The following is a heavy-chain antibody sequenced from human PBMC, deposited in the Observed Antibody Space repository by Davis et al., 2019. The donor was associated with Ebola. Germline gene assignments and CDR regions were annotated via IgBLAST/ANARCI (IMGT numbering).Heavy chain of an antibody. CDR3: ARDRGGSYPFDP. J-gene: IGHJ5*02. V-gene: IGHV3-23*01. Sequence: GESLKISCAASGFTFSSYAMSWVRQAPGKGLEWVSAISGSGGSTYYADSVKGRFTISRDNSKNSLYLQMNSLRDEDTAVYYCARDRGGSYPFDPWGQGTLVTVSS. CDR2: ISGSGGST. D-gene: IGHD1-26*01. CDR1: GFTFSSYA.